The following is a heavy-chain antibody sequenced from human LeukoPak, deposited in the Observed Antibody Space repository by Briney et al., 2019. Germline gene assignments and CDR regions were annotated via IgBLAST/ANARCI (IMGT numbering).Heavy chain of an antibody. CDR1: GFTFDDYA. J-gene: IGHJ6*02. CDR2: ISGSGGST. V-gene: IGHV3-23*01. Sequence: GRSLRLSCAASGFTFDDYAMHWVRQAPGKGLEWVSAISGSGGSTYYADSVKGRFTISRDNSKNTLYLQMNSLRAEDTALYHCARNNGMDVWGQGTTVIVSS. CDR3: ARNNGMDV.